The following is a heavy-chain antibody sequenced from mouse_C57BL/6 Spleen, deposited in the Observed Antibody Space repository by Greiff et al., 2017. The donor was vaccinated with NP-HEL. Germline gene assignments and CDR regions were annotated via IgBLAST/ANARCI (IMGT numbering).Heavy chain of an antibody. D-gene: IGHD1-3*01. CDR1: GFTFSSYA. CDR2: ISDGGSYT. J-gene: IGHJ4*01. CDR3: ARDNSNYYAMDY. V-gene: IGHV5-4*01. Sequence: EVQVVESGGGLVKPGGSLKLSCAASGFTFSSYAMSWVRQTPEKRLEWVATISDGGSYTYYPDNVKGRFTISRDNAKNNLYLQMSHLKSEDTAMYYCARDNSNYYAMDYWGQGTSVTVSS.